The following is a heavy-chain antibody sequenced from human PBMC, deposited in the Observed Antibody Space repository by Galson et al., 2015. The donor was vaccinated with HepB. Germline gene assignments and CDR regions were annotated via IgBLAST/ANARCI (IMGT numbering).Heavy chain of an antibody. Sequence: SLRLSCAASGFTFTSYAMSWVRQAPRKGLEWVSAISASDVKPSYADSMKGRFTISRDNSRNTVSLQMNSLRDEDTAVYYCAKWGVWGVFEYWGQGILATVSS. V-gene: IGHV3-23*01. CDR3: AKWGVWGVFEY. D-gene: IGHD3-16*01. J-gene: IGHJ4*02. CDR2: ISASDVKP. CDR1: GFTFTSYA.